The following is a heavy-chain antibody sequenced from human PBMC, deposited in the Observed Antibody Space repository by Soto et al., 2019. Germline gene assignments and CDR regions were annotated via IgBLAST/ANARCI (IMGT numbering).Heavy chain of an antibody. CDR1: GYTFTSYG. D-gene: IGHD4-17*01. CDR3: ARGLGSTVTIQVRFYAFDI. Sequence: ASVKVSCKASGYTFTSYGISWVRQAPGQGLEWMGWISAYNGNTNYAQKLQGRVTMTTDTSTSTAYMELRSLRSDDTAVYYCARGLGSTVTIQVRFYAFDIWGQGTMVTVSS. V-gene: IGHV1-18*04. J-gene: IGHJ3*02. CDR2: ISAYNGNT.